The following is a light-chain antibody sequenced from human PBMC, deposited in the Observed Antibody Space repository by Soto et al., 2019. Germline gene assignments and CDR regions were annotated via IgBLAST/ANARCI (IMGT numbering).Light chain of an antibody. V-gene: IGKV3-15*01. CDR3: QQRSNWIT. J-gene: IGKJ5*01. Sequence: EIVMTQSPATLSVSRGERATLSCRANQAISSNLAWYQQKPGQAPRLLIYGASTRATDIPDRFSGSGSGTEFTLTISSLQSEDFAVYYCQQRSNWITFGQGTRLEIK. CDR2: GAS. CDR1: QAISSN.